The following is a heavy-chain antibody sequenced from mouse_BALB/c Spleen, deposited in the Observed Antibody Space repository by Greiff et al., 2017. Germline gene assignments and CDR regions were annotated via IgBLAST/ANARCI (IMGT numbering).Heavy chain of an antibody. J-gene: IGHJ3*01. Sequence: EVQLQQSGAELVKPGASVKLSCTASGFNIKDTYMHWVKQRPEQGLGWIGRIDPANGNTKYDPKFQGKATITADTSSNTAYLQLSSLTSEDTAVYYCARSAGYGGFAYWGQGTLVTVSA. CDR2: IDPANGNT. V-gene: IGHV14-3*02. CDR1: GFNIKDTY. CDR3: ARSAGYGGFAY. D-gene: IGHD3-1*01.